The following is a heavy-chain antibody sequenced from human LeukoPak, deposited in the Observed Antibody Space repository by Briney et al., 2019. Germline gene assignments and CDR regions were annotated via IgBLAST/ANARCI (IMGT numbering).Heavy chain of an antibody. CDR3: AESGGPTQSWFDP. J-gene: IGHJ5*02. CDR1: GGTFSNYA. D-gene: IGHD3-10*01. CDR2: IIPIFGSA. Sequence: GASVKVSCKASGGTFSNYAISWVRQAPGQGLEWMGGIIPIFGSANYAQKFQGRVTITTDESTSTAYMELSSLRSEDTAVCYCAESGGPTQSWFDPWGQGSLVTVSS. V-gene: IGHV1-69*05.